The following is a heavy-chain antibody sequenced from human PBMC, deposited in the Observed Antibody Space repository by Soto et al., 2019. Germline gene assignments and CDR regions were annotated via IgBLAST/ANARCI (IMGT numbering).Heavy chain of an antibody. CDR1: VGTFSDYN. CDR2: IIPKLGIT. Sequence: VQLVQSGAEVKRPGSSVKVSCKAPVGTFSDYNIAWVRQARGQGLEWMGRIIPKLGITNYAHKFQDRVRITADKATSPAYMELTSLRYEYTAVYFCARVEGTRTTNFYHYMDVWGEGTSVTVS. CDR3: ARVEGTRTTNFYHYMDV. V-gene: IGHV1-69*02. D-gene: IGHD2-8*01. J-gene: IGHJ6*03.